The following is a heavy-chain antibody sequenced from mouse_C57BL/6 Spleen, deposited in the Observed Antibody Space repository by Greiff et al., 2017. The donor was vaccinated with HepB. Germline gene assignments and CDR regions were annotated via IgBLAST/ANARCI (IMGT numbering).Heavy chain of an antibody. V-gene: IGHV6-3*01. CDR2: IRLKSDNYAT. CDR1: GFTFSNYW. J-gene: IGHJ3*01. Sequence: LQQSGGGLVQPGGSMILSCVASGFTFSNYWINWVRQSPEKGLEWVAQIRLKSDNYATLYAESVKGRFTISRDDSKTSVYLQMNNLRAEDTGIYYCTDPSWFAYWGQGTLVTVSA. CDR3: TDPSWFAY.